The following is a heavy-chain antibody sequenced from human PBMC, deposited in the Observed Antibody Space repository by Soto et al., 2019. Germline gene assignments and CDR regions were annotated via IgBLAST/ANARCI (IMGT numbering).Heavy chain of an antibody. D-gene: IGHD1-1*01. CDR2: INHSGST. CDR3: ASEVQLERQPPFDY. J-gene: IGHJ4*02. V-gene: IGHV4-34*01. Sequence: SETLSLTYAVYGGSFSGYYWSWIRQPPGKGLEWIGEINHSGSTNYNPSLKSRVTISVDTSKNQFSLKLSSVTAADTAVYYCASEVQLERQPPFDYWGQGTLVT. CDR1: GGSFSGYY.